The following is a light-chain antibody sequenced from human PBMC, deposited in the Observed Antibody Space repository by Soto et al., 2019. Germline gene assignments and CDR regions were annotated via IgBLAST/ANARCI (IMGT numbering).Light chain of an antibody. CDR3: QKYGNSPIT. J-gene: IGKJ5*01. CDR1: QSVSSY. Sequence: EIVLTQSPGTLCLSPRERATLSCRASQSVSSYLAWYQQKPGQAPRILIYGKSSRATGIPDRLSGSGSGTDLNLTISSLEPEDFAVYYCQKYGNSPITFGQGTRLEIK. CDR2: GKS. V-gene: IGKV3-20*01.